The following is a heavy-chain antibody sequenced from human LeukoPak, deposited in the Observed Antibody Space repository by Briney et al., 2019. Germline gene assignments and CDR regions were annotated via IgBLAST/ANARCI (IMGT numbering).Heavy chain of an antibody. J-gene: IGHJ6*02. D-gene: IGHD6-6*01. Sequence: GGSLRLSCAAPGFTFSSYWMSWVRQAPGKGLEWVANIKQDGSEKYYVDSVKGRFTISRDNAKNSLYLQMNSLRAEDTAVYYCARPQSIAARPYYYYYGMDVWGQGTTVTVSS. CDR2: IKQDGSEK. CDR1: GFTFSSYW. V-gene: IGHV3-7*01. CDR3: ARPQSIAARPYYYYYGMDV.